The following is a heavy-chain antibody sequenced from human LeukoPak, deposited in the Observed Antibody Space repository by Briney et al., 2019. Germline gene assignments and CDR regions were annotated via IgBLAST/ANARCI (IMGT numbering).Heavy chain of an antibody. V-gene: IGHV4-39*01. CDR2: IYYSGNT. CDR3: ASRSGYYPY. CDR1: GGSISSSYYY. J-gene: IGHJ4*02. Sequence: SETLSLTCTVSGGSISSSYYYWGWIRQPPGKGLEWIGTIYYSGNTYYNPSLKSRVTISVDTSMNQFSLELSSVTAADTAQYYCASRSGYYPYWGQGTLVTVSS. D-gene: IGHD3-22*01.